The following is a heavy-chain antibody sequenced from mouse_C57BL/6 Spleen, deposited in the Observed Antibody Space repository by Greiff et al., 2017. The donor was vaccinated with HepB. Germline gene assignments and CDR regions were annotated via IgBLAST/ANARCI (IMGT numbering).Heavy chain of an antibody. Sequence: EVQLQQSGPELVKPGASVKISCKASGYTFTDYYMNWVKQSHGKSLEWIGDINPNNGGTSYKQKFKGKATLTVDKSSSTAYMELRSLTSEDSAVYYGSRRSTMVTTDYFDYWGQGTTLTVSS. D-gene: IGHD2-2*01. CDR1: GYTFTDYY. CDR3: SRRSTMVTTDYFDY. V-gene: IGHV1-26*01. CDR2: INPNNGGT. J-gene: IGHJ2*01.